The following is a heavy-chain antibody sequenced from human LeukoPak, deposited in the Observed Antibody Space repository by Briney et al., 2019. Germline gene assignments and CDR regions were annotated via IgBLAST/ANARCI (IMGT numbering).Heavy chain of an antibody. CDR1: GGSISSGGYY. CDR3: AREAYDILTGYYN. J-gene: IGHJ4*02. D-gene: IGHD3-9*01. Sequence: PSETLSLTCTVSGGSISSGGYYWSWIRQHPGKGLEWIGYIYYSGSTYYNPSLKSRVTISVDTSKNQFSLKLSSVTAADTAVYYCAREAYDILTGYYNWGQGTLVTVSS. V-gene: IGHV4-31*03. CDR2: IYYSGST.